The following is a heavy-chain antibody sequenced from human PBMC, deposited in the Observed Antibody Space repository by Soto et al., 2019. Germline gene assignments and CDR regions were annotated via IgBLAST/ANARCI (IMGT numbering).Heavy chain of an antibody. Sequence: PGGSLRLSCAASGFTFDGYAMHWVRQAPGKGLEWVSGISWNSGSIGYADSVKGRFTISRDNAKNSLYLQMNSLRAEDTALYYCAKDYYDSSGYWYYYGMDVWGQGTTVTVSS. V-gene: IGHV3-9*01. D-gene: IGHD3-22*01. J-gene: IGHJ6*02. CDR3: AKDYYDSSGYWYYYGMDV. CDR1: GFTFDGYA. CDR2: ISWNSGSI.